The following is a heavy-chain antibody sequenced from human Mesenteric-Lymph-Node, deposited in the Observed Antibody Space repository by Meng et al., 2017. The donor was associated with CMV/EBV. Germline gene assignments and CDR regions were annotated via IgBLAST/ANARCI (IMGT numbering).Heavy chain of an antibody. J-gene: IGHJ3*02. CDR3: SRRKHSSSWYAAFDI. V-gene: IGHV1-8*01. CDR2: MDPNSGNT. Sequence: ASVKVSCKASGYTFTSYDINWVRQATGQGLEWMGWMDPNSGNTGYAQKFQGRVTMTRNTSINTAYMELSSLRSEDTAVYYCSRRKHSSSWYAAFDIWGQGTMVTVSS. D-gene: IGHD6-13*01. CDR1: GYTFTSYD.